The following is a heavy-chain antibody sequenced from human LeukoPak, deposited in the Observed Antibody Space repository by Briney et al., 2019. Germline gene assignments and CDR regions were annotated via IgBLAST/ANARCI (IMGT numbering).Heavy chain of an antibody. CDR3: TRLDTVTSLSTAGDY. V-gene: IGHV5-51*01. CDR1: GYSFSSYW. CDR2: IHPGDSDT. J-gene: IGHJ4*02. D-gene: IGHD4-17*01. Sequence: GESLKISCKGSGYSFSSYWIGWVRQMPGKGLEWMGIIHPGDSDTRYSPSFQGQVTFSADKSISTAYLQWSSLKASDTAFYYCTRLDTVTSLSTAGDYWGQGTLVTVSS.